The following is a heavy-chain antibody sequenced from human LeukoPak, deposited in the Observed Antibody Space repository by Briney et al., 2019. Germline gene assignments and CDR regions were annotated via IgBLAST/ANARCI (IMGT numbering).Heavy chain of an antibody. J-gene: IGHJ6*02. Sequence: GSLRLSCAASGFTFSSYAMSWVRQAPGKGLEWIGEINHSGSTNYNPSLKSRVTISVDTSKNQFSLKLSSVTAADTAVYYCARGLRLGKVGGESKYYYSMDVWGQGTTVTV. CDR1: GFTFSSYA. CDR3: ARGLRLGKVGGESKYYYSMDV. D-gene: IGHD5-12*01. V-gene: IGHV4-34*01. CDR2: INHSGST.